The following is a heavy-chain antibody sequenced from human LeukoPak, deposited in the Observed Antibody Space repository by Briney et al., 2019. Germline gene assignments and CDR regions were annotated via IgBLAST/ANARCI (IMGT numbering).Heavy chain of an antibody. D-gene: IGHD2-2*01. J-gene: IGHJ6*03. CDR2: INHSGST. Sequence: PSETLSLTCAVYGGSFSGYYWSWIRQPPGKGLEWIGEINHSGSTNYSPSLKSRVTISVDTSKNQFSLKLSSVTAADTAVYYCARPKCCSSTSCYWRTCYYMDVWGKGTTVTVSS. V-gene: IGHV4-34*01. CDR1: GGSFSGYY. CDR3: ARPKCCSSTSCYWRTCYYMDV.